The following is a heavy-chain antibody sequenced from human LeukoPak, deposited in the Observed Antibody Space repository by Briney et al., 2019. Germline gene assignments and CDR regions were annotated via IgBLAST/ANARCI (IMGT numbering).Heavy chain of an antibody. J-gene: IGHJ4*02. CDR2: IADDGKDK. V-gene: IGHV3-30*04. D-gene: IGHD6-25*01. CDR1: GFTFSTYP. CDR3: ARDRHIAAAGYYFDY. Sequence: PGGSLRLSCAASGFTFSTYPIHWVRQAPGKGLEWVAVIADDGKDKHYVESVKGRFTISRDNSKNTLYLQMNSLRVEDTAVYYCARDRHIAAAGYYFDYWDQGTLVTVSS.